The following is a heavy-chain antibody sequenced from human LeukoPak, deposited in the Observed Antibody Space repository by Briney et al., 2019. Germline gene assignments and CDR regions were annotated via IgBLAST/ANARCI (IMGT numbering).Heavy chain of an antibody. V-gene: IGHV3-48*03. CDR1: GFTFSSYE. D-gene: IGHD6-19*01. Sequence: PGGSLRLSCAASGFTFSSYEMNWVRQAPGKGLEWVSYISRSGSTIYYADSVKGRFTISRDNAKNSLYLQMDSLRAEDTAVYYCARPYSSGWDNWFDPRGQGTLVTVSS. CDR3: ARPYSSGWDNWFDP. CDR2: ISRSGSTI. J-gene: IGHJ5*02.